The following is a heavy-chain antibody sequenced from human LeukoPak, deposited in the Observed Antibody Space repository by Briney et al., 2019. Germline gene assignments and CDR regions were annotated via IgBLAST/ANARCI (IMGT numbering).Heavy chain of an antibody. CDR2: IIPIFGTA. CDR1: GGTFSSYA. D-gene: IGHD5-12*01. CDR3: AGTGYGGYDLLKYLDY. V-gene: IGHV1-69*05. Sequence: SVKVSCKASGGTFSSYAISWVRQAPGQGLEWMGRIIPIFGTANYAQKFQGRVTITTDESTSTAYMELSSLRSEDTAVYYCAGTGYGGYDLLKYLDYWGQGTLVTVSS. J-gene: IGHJ4*02.